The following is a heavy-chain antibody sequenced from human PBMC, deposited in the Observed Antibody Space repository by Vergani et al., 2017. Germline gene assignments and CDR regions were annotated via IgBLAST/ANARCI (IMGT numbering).Heavy chain of an antibody. CDR3: TTENYYGSGSYYLFDY. V-gene: IGHV3-15*01. CDR2: IKSKTDGGTT. Sequence: EVRLLESGGGLVQPGGSLRLSCAASGFTFNIYAMSWVRQAPGKGLEWVGRIKSKTDGGTTDYAAPVKGRFTISRDDSKNTLYLQMNSLKTEDTAVYYCTTENYYGSGSYYLFDYWGQGTLVTVSS. CDR1: GFTFNIYA. D-gene: IGHD3-10*01. J-gene: IGHJ4*02.